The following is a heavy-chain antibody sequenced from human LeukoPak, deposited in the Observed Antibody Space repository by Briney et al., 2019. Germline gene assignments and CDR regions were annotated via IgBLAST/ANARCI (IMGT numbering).Heavy chain of an antibody. J-gene: IGHJ4*02. V-gene: IGHV3-21*01. Sequence: GGSLRLSCAASGFTFSSYSMNWVRQAPGKGLEWVSSISSSSSYIYYADSVKGRFTISRDNAKNSLYLQMNSLRAEDTAVYYCASHYDSSGYYFDYWGQGTLVTVSS. D-gene: IGHD3-22*01. CDR3: ASHYDSSGYYFDY. CDR1: GFTFSSYS. CDR2: ISSSSSYI.